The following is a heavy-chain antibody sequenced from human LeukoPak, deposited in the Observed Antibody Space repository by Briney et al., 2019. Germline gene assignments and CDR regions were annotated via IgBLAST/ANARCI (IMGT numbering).Heavy chain of an antibody. V-gene: IGHV3-7*01. CDR2: IKQDGSEK. J-gene: IGHJ4*02. Sequence: PGGSLRLSCAASGFIFSSYWMSWVRQAPGKGLEWVANIKQDGSEKYYVDSVKGRFTISRDNTKHSLYLQMNSLRAEDTAVYYCARHVRFEGVDYWGQGTLVTVSS. D-gene: IGHD3-3*01. CDR3: ARHVRFEGVDY. CDR1: GFIFSSYW.